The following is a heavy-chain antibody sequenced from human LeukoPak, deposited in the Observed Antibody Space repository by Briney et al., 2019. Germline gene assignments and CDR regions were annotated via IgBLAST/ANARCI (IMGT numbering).Heavy chain of an antibody. CDR3: AREPGYYYDSSGYYS. CDR1: GYTITDYF. J-gene: IGHJ4*02. Sequence: ASVKVSCKSSGYTITDYFMHWVRQAPGQGLEWMGWINPSSGGTNYSQRFQGRVTMTRDTSISTAYMELSSLRSDDTAVYYCAREPGYYYDSSGYYSWGQGTLVTVSS. D-gene: IGHD3-22*01. V-gene: IGHV1-2*02. CDR2: INPSSGGT.